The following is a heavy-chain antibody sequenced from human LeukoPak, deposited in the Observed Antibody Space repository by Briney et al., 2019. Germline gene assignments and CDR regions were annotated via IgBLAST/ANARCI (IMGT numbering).Heavy chain of an antibody. CDR2: IIPIFGIA. Sequence: GASVKVSCKASGGTFSSYAISWVRQAPGQGLEWMGGIIPIFGIANYAQKFQGRVTITADESTSTAYMELSSLRSEDTAVYYCARGSGDIVVVTAKRDAFDIWGQGTMVTVSS. CDR1: GGTFSSYA. D-gene: IGHD2-21*02. V-gene: IGHV1-69*13. J-gene: IGHJ3*02. CDR3: ARGSGDIVVVTAKRDAFDI.